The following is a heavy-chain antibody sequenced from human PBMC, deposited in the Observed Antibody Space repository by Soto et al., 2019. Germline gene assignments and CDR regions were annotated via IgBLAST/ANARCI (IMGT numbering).Heavy chain of an antibody. Sequence: PGGSLRLSCSASRFTFSSYTMNWVRQAPGKGLEWVSSISSSTTYIYYPDSVKGRFTISRDNAKNSLYLQVNSLRAEDTAVYYCARDFDSSGYYGPVGAFDIWGQGTMVTVSS. D-gene: IGHD3-22*01. CDR1: RFTFSSYT. V-gene: IGHV3-21*03. J-gene: IGHJ3*02. CDR3: ARDFDSSGYYGPVGAFDI. CDR2: ISSSTTYI.